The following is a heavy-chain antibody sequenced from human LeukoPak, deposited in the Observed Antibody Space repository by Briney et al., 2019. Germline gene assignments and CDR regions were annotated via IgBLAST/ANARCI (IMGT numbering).Heavy chain of an antibody. CDR2: IYHSGST. J-gene: IGHJ6*03. D-gene: IGHD2-8*02. CDR3: VRDHWSLVGYYYYYMDV. CDR1: GYSISSGYY. Sequence: PSETLSLTCTVSGYSISSGYYWGWIRQPPGKGLEWIGSIYHSGSTYYNPSLKSRVTISVDTSKNQFSLKLSSVTAADTAVYYCVRDHWSLVGYYYYYMDVWGKGIRSPSP. V-gene: IGHV4-38-2*02.